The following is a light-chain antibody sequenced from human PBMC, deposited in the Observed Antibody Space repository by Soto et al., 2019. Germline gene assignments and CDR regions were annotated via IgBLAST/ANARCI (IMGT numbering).Light chain of an antibody. CDR1: SSNIGAPYD. Sequence: QSVLTQPPSVSGAPGQRVTISCTGSSSNIGAPYDVHWYQQLPGRAPKLLIHGNSDRPSGVPDRISGSKSGTSASLAITGLQTEDEADYYCQSYDSSLSLVVFGGGTKVTVL. V-gene: IGLV1-40*01. CDR3: QSYDSSLSLVV. CDR2: GNS. J-gene: IGLJ2*01.